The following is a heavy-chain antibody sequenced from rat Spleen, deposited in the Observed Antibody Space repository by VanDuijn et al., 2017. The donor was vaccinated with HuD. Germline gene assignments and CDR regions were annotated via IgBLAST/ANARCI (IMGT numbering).Heavy chain of an antibody. Sequence: EVQLQESGPGPVKVSESLSLTCSVTGHSITSSYRWNWIRKFPGNKLEWMGYINSAGTTNYNPSLKSRISITRDTSKNQFFLQVNSVRSEDTATYDWARSDGVHYYLPFADWGQGTLVTASS. CDR1: GHSITSSYR. D-gene: IGHD1-1*01. CDR3: ARSDGVHYYLPFAD. CDR2: INSAGTT. V-gene: IGHV3-3*01. J-gene: IGHJ3*01.